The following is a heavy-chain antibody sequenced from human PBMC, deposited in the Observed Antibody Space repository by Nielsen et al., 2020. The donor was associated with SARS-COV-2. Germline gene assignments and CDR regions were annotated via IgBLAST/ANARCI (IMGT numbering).Heavy chain of an antibody. J-gene: IGHJ4*02. CDR2: FDPEEGET. CDR3: TTYYVDT. Sequence: ASVKVSCKVSGYTLGEVSIHWVRQAPGKGLEWMGGFDPEEGETMYAQKFQGRVLMTEDTSTDIAYMELSGLSSDDTAAYYCTTYYVDTWGQGTLVTVSS. CDR1: GYTLGEVS. V-gene: IGHV1-24*01.